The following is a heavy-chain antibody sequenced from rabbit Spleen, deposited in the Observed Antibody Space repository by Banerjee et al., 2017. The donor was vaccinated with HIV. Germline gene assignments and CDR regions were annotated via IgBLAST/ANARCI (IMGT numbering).Heavy chain of an antibody. CDR2: IATSNDIT. V-gene: IGHV1S45*01. CDR3: ARNYVNAYPPYAMDL. D-gene: IGHD7-1*01. CDR1: GFDFSSSYW. Sequence: QEQLVESGGGLVQPGGSLKLSCKASGFDFSSSYWVSWVRQAPGKGLELIAYIATSNDITWYASWVNGRFTISKTSSTTVTLQMTSLTAADTATYFCARNYVNAYPPYAMDLWGPGTLVTVS. J-gene: IGHJ6*01.